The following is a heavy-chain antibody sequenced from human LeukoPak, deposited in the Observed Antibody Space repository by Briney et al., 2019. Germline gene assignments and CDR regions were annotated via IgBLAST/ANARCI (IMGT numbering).Heavy chain of an antibody. J-gene: IGHJ4*02. CDR2: ISTTSYYT. CDR1: GFSFGDYY. D-gene: IGHD1-1*01. Sequence: PGVSLRLSCAASGFSFGDYYMTWIRQAPGKGLEWVSYISTTSYYTNYADSVKGRFTITRDNAKNSLYLQMNSLRVEDTAVYYCARLDTVMFIDYWGQGTLVTVSS. CDR3: ARLDTVMFIDY. V-gene: IGHV3-11*03.